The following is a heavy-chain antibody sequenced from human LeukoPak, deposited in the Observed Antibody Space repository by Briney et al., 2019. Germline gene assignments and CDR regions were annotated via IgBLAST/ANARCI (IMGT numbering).Heavy chain of an antibody. CDR1: GFTFSSYA. CDR2: ISYDGSNK. Sequence: GGSLRLSCAASGFTFSSYAMHWVRQAPGKGLEWVAVISYDGSNKYYADSVKGRFTISRDNSKNTLYLQMNSLRAEDTAVYYCARVAAAGRKDFYYYYMDVWGKGTTVTVSS. J-gene: IGHJ6*03. V-gene: IGHV3-30*04. D-gene: IGHD6-13*01. CDR3: ARVAAAGRKDFYYYYMDV.